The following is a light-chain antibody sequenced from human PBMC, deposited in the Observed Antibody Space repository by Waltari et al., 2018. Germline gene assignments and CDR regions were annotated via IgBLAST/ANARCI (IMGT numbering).Light chain of an antibody. Sequence: SVLTQPPSVSGTPGPTVPIPCSGSTSTVGTNYVFWYQLLPGAAPRLLIYKNHQRPSGVPARFSGSKSGTSASLAISGLRSEDEGDYYCAVWEGSLKVFGAGTKVTVL. V-gene: IGLV1-47*01. CDR2: KNH. CDR1: TSTVGTNY. J-gene: IGLJ1*01. CDR3: AVWEGSLKV.